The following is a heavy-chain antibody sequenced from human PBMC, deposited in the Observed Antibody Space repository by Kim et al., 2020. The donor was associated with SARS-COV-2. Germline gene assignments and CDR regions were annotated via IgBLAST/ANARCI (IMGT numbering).Heavy chain of an antibody. CDR1: GFTFSSYW. Sequence: GGSLRLSCAASGFTFSSYWMHWVRQAPGKGLVWVSRINSDGSSTSYADSVKGRFTISRDNAKNTLYLQMNSLRAKDTAVYYCAREPRDWELGFYYYYYGMDVWGQGTTVTVSS. J-gene: IGHJ6*02. CDR2: INSDGSST. V-gene: IGHV3-74*01. CDR3: AREPRDWELGFYYYYYGMDV. D-gene: IGHD1-26*01.